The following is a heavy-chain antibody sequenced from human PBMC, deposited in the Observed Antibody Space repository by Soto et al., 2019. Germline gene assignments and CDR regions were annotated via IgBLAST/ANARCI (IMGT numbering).Heavy chain of an antibody. CDR3: ARGVQYYDILTGPFDP. Sequence: SVKVCCKASGGTFSSYAISWVRQAPGQGLEWMGGIIPIFGTANYAQKFQGRVTITADESTSTAYMELSSLRSEDTAVYYCARGVQYYDILTGPFDPWGQGTLVTVSS. D-gene: IGHD3-9*01. CDR2: IIPIFGTA. J-gene: IGHJ5*02. V-gene: IGHV1-69*13. CDR1: GGTFSSYA.